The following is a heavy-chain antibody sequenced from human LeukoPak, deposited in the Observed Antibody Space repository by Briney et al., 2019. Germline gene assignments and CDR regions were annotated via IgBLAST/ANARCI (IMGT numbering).Heavy chain of an antibody. Sequence: GGSLRLSCAASGFTVSSNYMSWVRQAPGKGLEWVANIKQDGSEKYYVDSVKGRFTISRDNAKNSLYLQMNSLRADDTAVYYCVKDSPPRYSGSPPAYWGQGTLVTVSS. D-gene: IGHD1-26*01. J-gene: IGHJ4*02. CDR2: IKQDGSEK. V-gene: IGHV3-7*03. CDR3: VKDSPPRYSGSPPAY. CDR1: GFTVSSNY.